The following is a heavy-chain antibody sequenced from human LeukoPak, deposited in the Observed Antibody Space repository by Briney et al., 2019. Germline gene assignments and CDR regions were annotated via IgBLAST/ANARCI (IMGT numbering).Heavy chain of an antibody. Sequence: PSETLSLTCTVSGGSISSGGYYWSWIRQHPGKGLEWIGYIYYSGSTYYNPSLKSRVTISIDTSKNQFSLKLSSVTAADTAVYYCAREGGYYYDSSGYYFDYWGQGTLVTVSS. V-gene: IGHV4-31*03. CDR2: IYYSGST. D-gene: IGHD3-22*01. CDR1: GGSISSGGYY. J-gene: IGHJ4*02. CDR3: AREGGYYYDSSGYYFDY.